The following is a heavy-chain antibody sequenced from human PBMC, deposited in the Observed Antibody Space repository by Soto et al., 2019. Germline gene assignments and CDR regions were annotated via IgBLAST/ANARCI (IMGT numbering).Heavy chain of an antibody. J-gene: IGHJ6*02. CDR3: ARDDYAGPSYYYYGMDV. V-gene: IGHV3-33*01. D-gene: IGHD2-2*01. CDR2: IWYDGSNK. CDR1: GFTFSSYG. Sequence: TGGSLRLSCAASGFTFSSYGMHWVRQAPGKGLEWVAVIWYDGSNKYYADSVKGRFTISRDNSKNTLYLQMNSLRAEDTAVYYCARDDYAGPSYYYYGMDVWGQGTTVTVSS.